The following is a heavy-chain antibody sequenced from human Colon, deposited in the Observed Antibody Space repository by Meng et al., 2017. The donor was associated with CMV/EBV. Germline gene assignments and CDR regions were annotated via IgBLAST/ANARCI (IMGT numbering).Heavy chain of an antibody. CDR2: VSGTGAST. CDR3: VSSGNNFGHYFDH. D-gene: IGHD5-18*01. V-gene: IGHV3-23*01. CDR1: GFTFTTYG. Sequence: LTGAASGFTFTTYGMTWVRQAPGKGLEWVSSVSGTGASTYYADSVKGRFTISRDNSKNMVYLQVNSLRAEDTAVYYCVSSGNNFGHYFDHWGQGTLVTVSS. J-gene: IGHJ4*02.